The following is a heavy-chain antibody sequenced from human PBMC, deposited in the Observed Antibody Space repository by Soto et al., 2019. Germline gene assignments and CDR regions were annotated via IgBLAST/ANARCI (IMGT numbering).Heavy chain of an antibody. CDR1: GFTVSDYS. J-gene: IGHJ4*02. CDR3: ATWAIAVGGEGF. D-gene: IGHD2-21*01. CDR2: ISSAGGLI. V-gene: IGHV3-48*02. Sequence: GGSLRLSCTASGFTVSDYSVNWVRQAPGKGLEWISYISSAGGLILYADSVKGRFTIARDIAKNSLYLQMDSLRDEDSAVYYCATWAIAVGGEGFWGQGTLVTVSS.